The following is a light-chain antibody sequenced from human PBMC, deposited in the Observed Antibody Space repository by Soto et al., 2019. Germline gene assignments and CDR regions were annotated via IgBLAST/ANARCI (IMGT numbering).Light chain of an antibody. CDR3: QQYGSLSWA. CDR2: GAS. CDR1: QSVGSDF. Sequence: EIVLTQSPGTLSLSPGERATLSCRASQSVGSDFLAWYQQRPGQPPRILIFGASGRAAGIPDRFSGRGSGTDFTLTISRLEPEDFAVYYCQQYGSLSWAFGQGT. J-gene: IGKJ1*01. V-gene: IGKV3-20*01.